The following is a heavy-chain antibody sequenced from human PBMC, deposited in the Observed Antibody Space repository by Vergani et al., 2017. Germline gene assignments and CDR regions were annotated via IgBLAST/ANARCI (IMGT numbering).Heavy chain of an antibody. CDR1: GGSFSGYY. CDR3: ARRSDFWSGYYWGGFDP. Sequence: QVQLQQWGAGLLKPSETLSLTCAVYGGSFSGYYWSWIRQPPGKGLEWIGEINHSGSTNYNPSLKSRVTISVDTSKNQFSLKLSSVTAADTAVYYCARRSDFWSGYYWGGFDPWGQGTLVTVSS. V-gene: IGHV4-34*01. CDR2: INHSGST. J-gene: IGHJ5*02. D-gene: IGHD3-3*01.